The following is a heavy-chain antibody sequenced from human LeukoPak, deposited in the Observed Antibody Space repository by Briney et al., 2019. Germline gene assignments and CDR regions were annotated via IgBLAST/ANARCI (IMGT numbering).Heavy chain of an antibody. CDR1: GYSFTSYW. V-gene: IGHV5-51*01. CDR2: IYPGDSDT. CDR3: ARQVDSGSYPSSLDY. D-gene: IGHD1-26*01. Sequence: GESLKISCKGSGYSFTSYWIGWVRQMPGKGLEWMGIIYPGDSDTRYSPSFQGQVTISADKSISTAYLQWSSLKASDTAMYYCARQVDSGSYPSSLDYWGQGTLVTVSS. J-gene: IGHJ4*02.